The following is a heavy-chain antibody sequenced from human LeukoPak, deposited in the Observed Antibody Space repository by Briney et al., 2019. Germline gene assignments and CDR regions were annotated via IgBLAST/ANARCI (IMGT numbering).Heavy chain of an antibody. CDR2: INPDSGDT. CDR3: ARVYSIRSFDY. D-gene: IGHD2-15*01. V-gene: IGHV1-2*02. J-gene: IGHJ4*02. CDR1: GYTFTGYY. Sequence: ASVKVSCQASGYTFTGYYMHWVRQAPGQGLEWMGWINPDSGDTNYAQKFQGRVTMTRDTSINTAYMELTRLTSDDTAVYYCARVYSIRSFDYWGQGTLVTVSS.